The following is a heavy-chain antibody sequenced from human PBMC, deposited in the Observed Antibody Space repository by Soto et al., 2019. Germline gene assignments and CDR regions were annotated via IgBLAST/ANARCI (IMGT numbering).Heavy chain of an antibody. Sequence: PGGSLRLSCAASGFTFSSYSMNWVRQAPGKGLEWVSSISSSSSYIYYADSVKGRFTISRDNAKNSLYLQMNSLRAEDTAVYYCASYVWGSPAPPTVWGQGTLVTVSS. V-gene: IGHV3-21*01. CDR2: ISSSSSYI. D-gene: IGHD3-16*01. CDR3: ASYVWGSPAPPTV. J-gene: IGHJ4*02. CDR1: GFTFSSYS.